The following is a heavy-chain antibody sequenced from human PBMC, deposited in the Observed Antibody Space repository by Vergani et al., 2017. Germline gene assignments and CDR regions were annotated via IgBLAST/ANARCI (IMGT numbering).Heavy chain of an antibody. Sequence: EVQLVESGGGLVQPGGSLRLSCAASGFTFSSYSMNWVRQAPGKGLEWVSAISGSGGSTYYADSVKGRFTISRDNSKNTLYLQMNSRRAEDTAVYYCAKEGSSSSWYGSYDYYYGMDVWGQGSTVTVSS. V-gene: IGHV3-23*04. CDR1: GFTFSSYS. J-gene: IGHJ6*02. D-gene: IGHD6-13*01. CDR3: AKEGSSSSWYGSYDYYYGMDV. CDR2: ISGSGGST.